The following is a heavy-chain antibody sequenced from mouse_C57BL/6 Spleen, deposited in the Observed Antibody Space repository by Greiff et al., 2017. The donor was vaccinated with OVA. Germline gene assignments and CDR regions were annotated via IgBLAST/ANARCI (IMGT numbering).Heavy chain of an antibody. J-gene: IGHJ1*03. CDR3: AREGRLPWYFDV. V-gene: IGHV1-55*01. CDR1: GYTFTSYW. CDR2: IYPGSGST. Sequence: VQLQQPGAELVKPGASVKLSCKASGYTFTSYWMTWVKQRPGQGLEWIGDIYPGSGSTNYNEKFKSKATLTVDTSSSTAYRQLSSLTSEDSAVEYCAREGRLPWYFDVWGTGTTVTVSS. D-gene: IGHD2-10*01.